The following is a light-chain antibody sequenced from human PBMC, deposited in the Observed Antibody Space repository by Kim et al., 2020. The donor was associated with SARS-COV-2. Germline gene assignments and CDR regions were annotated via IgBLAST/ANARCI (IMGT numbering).Light chain of an antibody. CDR3: QQYNNWPPYT. CDR2: DAS. Sequence: VAPGERATLSCRASQSVTSNLAWYQQKPGQAPRLLVYDASTRATGIPPRFSGSGSGTEFTLTISSLQSEDFAIYYCQQYNNWPPYTFGQGTKLEI. CDR1: QSVTSN. J-gene: IGKJ2*01. V-gene: IGKV3-15*01.